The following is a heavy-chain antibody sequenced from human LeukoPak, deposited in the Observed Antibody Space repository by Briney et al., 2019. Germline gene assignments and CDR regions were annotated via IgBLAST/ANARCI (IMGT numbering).Heavy chain of an antibody. J-gene: IGHJ4*02. CDR2: IYPGDSDT. Sequence: GESLKISCKGSGYSFTSYWIGWVRQMPGRGLEWMGIIYPGDSDTRYSRSFQGQVTISVDKSISTAYVQWSSLQASDTAMYYCARPVLYYFEEWGQGTLVTVSS. V-gene: IGHV5-51*01. CDR1: GYSFTSYW. CDR3: ARPVLYYFEE. D-gene: IGHD4/OR15-4a*01.